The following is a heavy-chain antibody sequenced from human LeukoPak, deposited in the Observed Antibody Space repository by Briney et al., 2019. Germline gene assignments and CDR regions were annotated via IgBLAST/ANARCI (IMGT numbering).Heavy chain of an antibody. CDR1: GGTFSSYA. V-gene: IGHV1-69*13. CDR2: IIPIFGTA. CDR3: ARRCSGGSCYLNWFDP. Sequence: SVKVSCKASGGTFSSYAISWVRQAPGQGLEWMGGIIPIFGTANYAQKFQGRVTITADESTSTAYMELSSLRSEDTAVYYCARRCSGGSCYLNWFDPWDQGTLVTVSS. J-gene: IGHJ5*02. D-gene: IGHD2-15*01.